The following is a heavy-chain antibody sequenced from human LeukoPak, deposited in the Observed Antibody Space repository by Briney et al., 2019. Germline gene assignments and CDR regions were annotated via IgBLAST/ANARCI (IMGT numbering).Heavy chain of an antibody. Sequence: GGSLRLSCAPSRFTFRSYAKSWVRQAPGKGLEWVSPISGGGGSTYYADTVKGRFTISTDNAKNSLYLQMISLRAEDTAVYYCARYFYGSGSYSFDYWGQGTLVTVSS. J-gene: IGHJ4*02. CDR2: ISGGGGST. CDR1: RFTFRSYA. V-gene: IGHV3-23*01. CDR3: ARYFYGSGSYSFDY. D-gene: IGHD3-10*01.